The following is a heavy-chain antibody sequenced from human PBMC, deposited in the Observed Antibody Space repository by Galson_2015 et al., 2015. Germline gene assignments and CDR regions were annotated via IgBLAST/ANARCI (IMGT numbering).Heavy chain of an antibody. CDR3: AKAFTSAGSTSGWYYFDY. Sequence: SLRLSCAASGFTFRAYGMHWVRQAPGKGLEWVAVISFDGSDKYYADSVSGRFTISRDNTKSTLYLQMNSLTTEDTAVYYCAKAFTSAGSTSGWYYFDYWGQGTLVTVSS. CDR2: ISFDGSDK. V-gene: IGHV3-30*18. D-gene: IGHD6-19*01. J-gene: IGHJ4*02. CDR1: GFTFRAYG.